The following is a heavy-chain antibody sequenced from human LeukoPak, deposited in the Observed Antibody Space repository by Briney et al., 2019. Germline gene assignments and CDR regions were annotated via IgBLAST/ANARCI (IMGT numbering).Heavy chain of an antibody. CDR3: ARDGYINDAFDI. V-gene: IGHV4-31*03. CDR1: GDSLTTDDSF. Sequence: TLSLTCTVSGDSLTTDDSFWSWIRQFPGKGLEWIGYIHYRGTTNYNPSLKSRLSMSIDMSKDQFSLNLTSVTAADTAIYYCARDGYINDAFDIWGQGIVVTVSS. J-gene: IGHJ3*02. D-gene: IGHD1-1*01. CDR2: IHYRGTT.